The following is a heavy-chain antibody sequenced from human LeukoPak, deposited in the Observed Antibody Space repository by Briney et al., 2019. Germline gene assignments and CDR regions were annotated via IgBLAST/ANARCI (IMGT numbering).Heavy chain of an antibody. Sequence: ASVKVSCMASGYTFTSYGISWVRQAPGQGLEWMGWISAYNGNTNYAQKLQGRVTMTTDTSTSTAYMELRSLRSDDTAVYYCARAPGPIFGVAPNWYFDLWGRGTLVTVSS. CDR3: ARAPGPIFGVAPNWYFDL. V-gene: IGHV1-18*01. J-gene: IGHJ2*01. CDR2: ISAYNGNT. D-gene: IGHD3-3*01. CDR1: GYTFTSYG.